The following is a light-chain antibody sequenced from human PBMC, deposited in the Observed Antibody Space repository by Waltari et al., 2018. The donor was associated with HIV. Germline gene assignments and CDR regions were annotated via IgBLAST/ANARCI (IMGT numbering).Light chain of an antibody. CDR2: EVS. CDR3: SSYTSITTLEV. Sequence: QSALTQPASVSGSPGQSITIPCTGTSSDIGGFNYLSWYQQHAGQPPQLMIYEVSNRPSGVSNRFSGSKSANTASLTISGLQAEDEADYYCSSYTSITTLEVLGTGTKVTVL. CDR1: SSDIGGFNY. V-gene: IGLV2-14*01. J-gene: IGLJ1*01.